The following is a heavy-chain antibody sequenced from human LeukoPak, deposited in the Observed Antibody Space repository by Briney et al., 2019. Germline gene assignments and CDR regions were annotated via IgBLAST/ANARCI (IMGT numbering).Heavy chain of an antibody. CDR1: GFTFSSYW. Sequence: GGSLRLSCAASGFTFSSYWMHWVRHAPGKGLGWVSRINSDGSSTSYADSVKGRFTISRDNSKNTLYLQMNSLRAEDTAVYYCARNFMVRGVNGGHYYMDVWGKGTTVTISS. CDR3: ARNFMVRGVNGGHYYMDV. V-gene: IGHV3-74*01. D-gene: IGHD3-10*01. J-gene: IGHJ6*03. CDR2: INSDGSST.